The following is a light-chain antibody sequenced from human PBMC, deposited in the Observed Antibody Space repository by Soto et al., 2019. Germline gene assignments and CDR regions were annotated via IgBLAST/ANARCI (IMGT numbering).Light chain of an antibody. J-gene: IGKJ4*01. CDR3: QQANSFPRT. CDR2: TAS. V-gene: IGKV1-12*01. CDR1: QGISSW. Sequence: DIQMTQSPSSVSASVGDRVTITCRASQGISSWLAWYQQKPGKAPNLLIHTASSLQNGVSSRFSGSGSGPDFTLTNSSLQPDDFANYYCQQANSFPRTFGGGTKVEIK.